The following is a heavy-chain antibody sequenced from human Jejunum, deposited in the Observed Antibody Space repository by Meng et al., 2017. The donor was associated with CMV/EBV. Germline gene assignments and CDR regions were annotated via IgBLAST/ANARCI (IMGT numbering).Heavy chain of an antibody. CDR2: ISAYNGNT. J-gene: IGHJ5*02. D-gene: IGHD1-14*01. V-gene: IGHV1-18*01. Sequence: QVQVVQSGAEVKKPGASGKVSCKASGYIFNNYGVSWVRQAPGQGPEWMGWISAYNGNTNYAQNFQGRFTMTTDTSTSTAYMELRSLRSDDTAVYYCARDFPGGTKGTWLDPWGQGTLVTVSS. CDR1: GYIFNNYG. CDR3: ARDFPGGTKGTWLDP.